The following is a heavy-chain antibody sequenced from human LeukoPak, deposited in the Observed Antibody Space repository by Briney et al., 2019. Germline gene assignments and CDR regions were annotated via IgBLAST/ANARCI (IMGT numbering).Heavy chain of an antibody. V-gene: IGHV3-23*01. CDR3: AKSPLPYDSSPYYFDY. CDR2: ISGSGGST. CDR1: GFTFSNYW. Sequence: GGSLRLSCEGSGFTFSNYWMGWVRQAPGKGLEWVSAISGSGGSTYYADSVKGRFTISRDNSKNTLYLQMNSLRAEDTAVYYCAKSPLPYDSSPYYFDYWGQGTLVTVSS. D-gene: IGHD3-22*01. J-gene: IGHJ4*02.